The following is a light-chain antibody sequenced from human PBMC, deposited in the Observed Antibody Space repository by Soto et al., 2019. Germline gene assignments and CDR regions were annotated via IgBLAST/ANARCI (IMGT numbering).Light chain of an antibody. CDR3: QHYNSYSEA. CDR2: KAS. Sequence: DIQMTQSPSTLSGSVGDRVTITCRASQTISSWLAWYQQKPGKAPKLLIYKASTLKSGVPSRFSGSGSGTEFTSTSSSLQPDDFATYYCQHYNSYSEAFGQGTKVELK. CDR1: QTISSW. J-gene: IGKJ1*01. V-gene: IGKV1-5*03.